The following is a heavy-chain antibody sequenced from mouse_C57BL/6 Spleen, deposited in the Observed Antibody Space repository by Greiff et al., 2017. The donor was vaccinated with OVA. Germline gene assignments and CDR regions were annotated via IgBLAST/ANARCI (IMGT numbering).Heavy chain of an antibody. CDR1: GYAFTNYL. CDR2: INPGSGGT. D-gene: IGHD1-1*01. Sequence: VQLQQSGAELVRPGTSVKVSCKASGYAFTNYLIEWVKQRPGQGLEWIGVINPGSGGTNYNEKFKGKATLTADKSSSTAYMQLSSLTSEDSAVYFCARSRTTVSYAMDYWGQGTSVTVSS. J-gene: IGHJ4*01. CDR3: ARSRTTVSYAMDY. V-gene: IGHV1-54*01.